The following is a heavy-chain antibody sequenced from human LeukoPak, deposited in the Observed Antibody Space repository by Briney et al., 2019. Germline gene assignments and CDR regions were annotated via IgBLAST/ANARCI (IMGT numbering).Heavy chain of an antibody. CDR1: GGSISSSSYY. Sequence: PSETLSLTCTVSGGSISSSSYYWGWIRQPPGKGLEWIGSIYYSGSTYYNPSLKSRVTISVDTSKNQFSLTLSSVTAADTGVYYCARDHRGSYYCDYWGHGTLVTVSS. V-gene: IGHV4-39*07. D-gene: IGHD3-16*01. J-gene: IGHJ4*01. CDR2: IYYSGST. CDR3: ARDHRGSYYCDY.